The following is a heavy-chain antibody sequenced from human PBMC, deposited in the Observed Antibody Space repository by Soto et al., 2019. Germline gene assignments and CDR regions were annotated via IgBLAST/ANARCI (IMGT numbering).Heavy chain of an antibody. CDR3: ARDPGLSSGYYGIDYYSYGMDV. Sequence: QVQLVESGGGVVQPGRSLRLSCAASGFTFGSYGIHWVRQAPGKGLEWVAVIWYDGSNRYYADSVKGRFTISRDNSKNTLTLQKNSLRAENTAVYYCARDPGLSSGYYGIDYYSYGMDVWGQGTTVTGSS. V-gene: IGHV3-33*01. J-gene: IGHJ6*02. D-gene: IGHD3-22*01. CDR1: GFTFGSYG. CDR2: IWYDGSNR.